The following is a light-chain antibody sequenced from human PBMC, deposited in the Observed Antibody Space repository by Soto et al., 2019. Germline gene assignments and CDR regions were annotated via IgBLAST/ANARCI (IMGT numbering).Light chain of an antibody. J-gene: IGKJ4*01. V-gene: IGKV3-11*01. Sequence: EIGLTQSPATLSLSPGDIATFSCTASQSVSGYLAWYQQKSGQAPRIHIYDASKRSTGIPTRFSGSGSGTDCTITISSLEPADFAVYSCQQRTNWPSLTFGGGTKVEI. CDR2: DAS. CDR3: QQRTNWPSLT. CDR1: QSVSGY.